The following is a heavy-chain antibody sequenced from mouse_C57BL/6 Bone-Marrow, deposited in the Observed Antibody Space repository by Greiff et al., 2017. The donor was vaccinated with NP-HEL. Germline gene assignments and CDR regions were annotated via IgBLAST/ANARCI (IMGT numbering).Heavy chain of an antibody. D-gene: IGHD6-5*01. Sequence: VQLQESGPGLVAPSQSLSITCTVSGFSLTSYCVHWVRQPPGKGLEWLGVIWSDGSKTNNSDLISRLSISKDNSKSQVFLKMNSLQADDTAMYYCARHSYAPFDYWGQGTTLTVSS. J-gene: IGHJ2*01. V-gene: IGHV2-6-1*01. CDR1: GFSLTSYC. CDR2: IWSDGSK. CDR3: ARHSYAPFDY.